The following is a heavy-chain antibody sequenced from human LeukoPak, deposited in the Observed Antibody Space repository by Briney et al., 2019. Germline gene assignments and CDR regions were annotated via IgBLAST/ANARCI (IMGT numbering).Heavy chain of an antibody. J-gene: IGHJ5*02. CDR1: GFTFSSYS. V-gene: IGHV3-48*04. Sequence: GGSLRLSCAASGFTFSSYSMNWVRQAPRKGLEWVSYISSSSTIYYADSVKGRFTISRDNAKNSLYLQMNSLRAEDTAVYYCARDEYSRPTWGQGTLVTVAS. D-gene: IGHD6-6*01. CDR2: ISSSSTI. CDR3: ARDEYSRPT.